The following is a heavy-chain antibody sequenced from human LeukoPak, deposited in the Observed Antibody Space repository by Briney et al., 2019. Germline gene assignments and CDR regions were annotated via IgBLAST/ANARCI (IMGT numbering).Heavy chain of an antibody. Sequence: SETLSRTGAVSGYSISRGSYWGWIRQPPGKGLEWIGRVYHSGSAYYNPSLKSRVTISVDTSKNQFSLKLTSVTAADTAVYYCAVGLHSGQFAFDIWGQGTMVTVSS. J-gene: IGHJ3*02. V-gene: IGHV4-38-2*01. CDR2: VYHSGSA. CDR1: GYSISRGSY. CDR3: AVGLHSGQFAFDI. D-gene: IGHD5-24*01.